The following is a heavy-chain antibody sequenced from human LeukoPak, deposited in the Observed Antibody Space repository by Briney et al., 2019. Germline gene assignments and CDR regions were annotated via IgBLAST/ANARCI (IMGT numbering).Heavy chain of an antibody. D-gene: IGHD1-7*01. CDR2: ISASNGNT. CDR3: ARDHSNWNYAPDF. CDR1: GYIFTRYG. V-gene: IGHV1-18*01. Sequence: ASVTVSCKASGYIFTRYGISWVRQAPGQGLQWLGWISASNGNTNYAQKFRDRVTMSTDTSTGTAYLDVRSLTSDDTAVYYCARDHSNWNYAPDFWGQGTLVIVSS. J-gene: IGHJ4*02.